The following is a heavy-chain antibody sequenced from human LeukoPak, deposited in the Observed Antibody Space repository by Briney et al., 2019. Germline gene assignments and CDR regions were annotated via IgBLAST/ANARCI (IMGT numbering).Heavy chain of an antibody. V-gene: IGHV3-21*01. CDR1: KFTFSSYS. Sequence: PGGSLRLSCVASKFTFSSYSMSWVRQALGKGLEWVSSVSSSGDISYAASVKGRFTISRDNAKNSLYLQMNSLRVEDTAVYYCARGIEDSRAQPVSQWFDPWGQGTLVTVSS. CDR3: ARGIEDSRAQPVSQWFDP. J-gene: IGHJ5*02. D-gene: IGHD3/OR15-3a*01. CDR2: VSSSGDI.